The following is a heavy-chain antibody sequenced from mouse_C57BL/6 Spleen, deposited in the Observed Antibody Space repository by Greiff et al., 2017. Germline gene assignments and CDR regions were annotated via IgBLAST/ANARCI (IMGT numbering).Heavy chain of an antibody. V-gene: IGHV1-39*01. D-gene: IGHD1-1*01. Sequence: EVQLQESGPELVKPGASVKISCKASGYSFTDYNMNWVKQSNGKSLEWIGVINPNYGTTSYNQKFKGKATLTVDQSSSTAYMQLNSLTSEDSAVYYCARERDLAIIPAWFAYWGQGTLVTVSA. J-gene: IGHJ3*01. CDR3: ARERDLAIIPAWFAY. CDR2: INPNYGTT. CDR1: GYSFTDYN.